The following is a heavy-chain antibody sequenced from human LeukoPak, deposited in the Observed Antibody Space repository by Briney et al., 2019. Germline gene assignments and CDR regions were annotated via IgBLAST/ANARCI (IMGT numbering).Heavy chain of an antibody. Sequence: PGGSLRLSCAASGFTFSSYSMNWVRQAPGKGLEWVSSISSSSSYIYYADSVKGRFIISRDNAKNSLYLQMNSLRAEDTAVYYCARIIAVAALTGFDPWGQGTLVTVSS. V-gene: IGHV3-21*01. CDR2: ISSSSSYI. J-gene: IGHJ5*02. CDR3: ARIIAVAALTGFDP. CDR1: GFTFSSYS. D-gene: IGHD6-19*01.